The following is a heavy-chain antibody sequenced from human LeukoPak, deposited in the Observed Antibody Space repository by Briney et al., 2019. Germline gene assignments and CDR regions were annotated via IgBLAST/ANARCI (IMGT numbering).Heavy chain of an antibody. V-gene: IGHV3-43*02. CDR2: ISGDGGST. Sequence: GGSLRLSCAASGFTFDDYAMHWVRQAPGKGLEWASLISGDGGSTYYADSVKGRFTISRDNSKNSLYLQMDSLRTEDTALYYCAKDGRHYYYGMDVWGQGTTVTVSS. CDR1: GFTFDDYA. J-gene: IGHJ6*02. CDR3: AKDGRHYYYGMDV.